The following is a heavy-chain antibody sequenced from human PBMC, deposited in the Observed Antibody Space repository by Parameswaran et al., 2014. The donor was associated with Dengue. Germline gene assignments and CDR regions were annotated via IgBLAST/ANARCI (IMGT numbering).Heavy chain of an antibody. V-gene: IGHV3-30*18. CDR2: ISYDGSNK. D-gene: IGHD2-15*01. Sequence: WIRQPPGKGLEWVAVISYDGSNKYYADSVKGRFTISRDNSKNTLYLQMNSLRAEDTAVYYCAKEGFVTRLYCSGGSCYYERVVVTANGMDVWGQGDHGHRLL. J-gene: IGHJ6*02. CDR3: AKEGFVTRLYCSGGSCYYERVVVTANGMDV.